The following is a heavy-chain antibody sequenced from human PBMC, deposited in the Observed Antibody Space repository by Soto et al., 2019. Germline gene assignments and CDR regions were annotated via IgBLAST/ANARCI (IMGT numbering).Heavy chain of an antibody. Sequence: QVQLVQSGAEVKKPGASVKVSCKASGYTFTSYGISWVRQAPGQGLEWMGWISAYNGNTNYAQKLQGRVTMTTDTSTSTAYMELRSLISDDTAVYYCAKYAYYYGSGSPLQFDPWGQGTLVTVSS. V-gene: IGHV1-18*04. CDR3: AKYAYYYGSGSPLQFDP. CDR1: GYTFTSYG. J-gene: IGHJ5*02. D-gene: IGHD3-10*01. CDR2: ISAYNGNT.